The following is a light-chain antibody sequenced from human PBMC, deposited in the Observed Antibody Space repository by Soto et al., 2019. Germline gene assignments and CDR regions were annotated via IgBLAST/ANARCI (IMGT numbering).Light chain of an antibody. Sequence: EIVLTQSPGTLSLSPGERATLSCRASQSVSSSYLAWYQQKPGQAPRLLIYHASNRVTGIPDRFSGSGSGKDFTLTISRLETEDFAVYHCQQYGDSPGKLGQGTKVEIK. J-gene: IGKJ1*01. CDR2: HAS. V-gene: IGKV3-20*01. CDR1: QSVSSSY. CDR3: QQYGDSPGK.